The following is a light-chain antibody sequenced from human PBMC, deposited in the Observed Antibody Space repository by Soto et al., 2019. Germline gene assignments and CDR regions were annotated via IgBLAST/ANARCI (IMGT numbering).Light chain of an antibody. CDR2: GAC. Sequence: DIQMAQSPSILSASVGDRVTITCRARQSISRVWSWYQQQPGKANNLLYYGACTLQRGVPRRFSGSGSGKEFTLTISRLQAEDCATYYCQHLNSYPVTFGGGTKVDIK. V-gene: IGKV1-5*01. CDR3: QHLNSYPVT. CDR1: QSISRV. J-gene: IGKJ4*01.